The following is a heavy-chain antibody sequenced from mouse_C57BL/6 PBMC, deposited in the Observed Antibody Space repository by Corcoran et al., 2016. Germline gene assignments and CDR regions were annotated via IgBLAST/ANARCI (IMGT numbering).Heavy chain of an antibody. CDR1: GYTFTDYY. Sequence: QVQLKQSGAELVRPGASVKLSCKASGYTFTDYYINWVKQRPGQGLEWIARIYPGSGNTYYNEKFKGKATLTAEKSSSTAYMQLSSLTSEDSAGYVCARGGSYDWYFDVWGTGTTVTVSS. CDR2: IYPGSGNT. V-gene: IGHV1-76*01. D-gene: IGHD1-1*02. CDR3: ARGGSYDWYFDV. J-gene: IGHJ1*03.